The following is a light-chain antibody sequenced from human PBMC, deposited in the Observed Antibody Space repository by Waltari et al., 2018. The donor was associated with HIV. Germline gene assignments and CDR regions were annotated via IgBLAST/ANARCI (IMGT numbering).Light chain of an antibody. J-gene: IGLJ2*01. CDR1: RSNIGSKT. V-gene: IGLV1-44*01. Sequence: QSVLTQPPSASGPPGQRVTISCSGSRSNIGSKTVNWYQQLPGTAPKLLIYSDDQRPSGVPDRFSGSKSGTSASLAISCLQSEDEAGYYCAAWDVSLNGLVFGGGTKVTVL. CDR2: SDD. CDR3: AAWDVSLNGLV.